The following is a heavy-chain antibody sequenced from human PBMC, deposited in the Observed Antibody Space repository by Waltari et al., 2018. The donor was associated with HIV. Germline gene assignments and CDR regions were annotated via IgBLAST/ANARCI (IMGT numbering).Heavy chain of an antibody. CDR2: IYYSGST. CDR3: ARVDAYPGDYYYGMDV. CDR1: GGPISPSS. Sequence: QVQLQESGPGLVKPSVALSLPCTVPGGPISPSSWRWSRQPPGKGLEWIGYIYYSGSTNYNPSLKSRVTISVDTSKNQFSLKLSSVTAADTAVYYCARVDAYPGDYYYGMDVWGQGTTVTVSS. D-gene: IGHD2-2*02. V-gene: IGHV4-59*01. J-gene: IGHJ6*02.